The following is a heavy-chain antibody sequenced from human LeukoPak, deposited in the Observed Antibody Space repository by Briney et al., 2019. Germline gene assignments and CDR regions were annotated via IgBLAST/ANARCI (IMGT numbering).Heavy chain of an antibody. CDR1: GGSFSGYY. D-gene: IGHD6-25*01. Sequence: SETLSLTCAVYGGSFSGYYWSWIRQPPGKGLEWIGEINHSGSTNYNPPLKSRVTISVDTSKNQFSLKLSSVTAADTAVYYCARVSSGHWGQGTLVTVSS. CDR3: ARVSSGH. V-gene: IGHV4-34*01. J-gene: IGHJ4*02. CDR2: INHSGST.